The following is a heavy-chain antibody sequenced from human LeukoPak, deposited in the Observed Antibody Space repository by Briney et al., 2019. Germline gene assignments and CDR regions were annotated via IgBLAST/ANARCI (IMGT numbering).Heavy chain of an antibody. Sequence: PSETLSLTCTVSGGSISSYYWSWIRQPPGKGLEWIGYIYYSGSTNYNPSLKSRVTISVDTSKNQFSLKLSSVTAADTAVYYCASNPLIAVATVGYYFDYWGRGTLVTVSS. D-gene: IGHD6-19*01. J-gene: IGHJ4*02. CDR1: GGSISSYY. CDR2: IYYSGST. V-gene: IGHV4-59*01. CDR3: ASNPLIAVATVGYYFDY.